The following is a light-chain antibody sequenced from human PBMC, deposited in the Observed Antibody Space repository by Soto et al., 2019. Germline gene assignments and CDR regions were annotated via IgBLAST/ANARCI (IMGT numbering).Light chain of an antibody. V-gene: IGKV1-5*01. Sequence: DIQMTQSPSTLSASVGDRVTITCRASQSISSWLAWYQQKPGKAPKLLIYDASSLESGVPSRFSGSGSGTEFTLTLRSLQPDDFSTYYFPQSNSYSGTFGQGNKVEIK. J-gene: IGKJ1*01. CDR2: DAS. CDR1: QSISSW. CDR3: PQSNSYSGT.